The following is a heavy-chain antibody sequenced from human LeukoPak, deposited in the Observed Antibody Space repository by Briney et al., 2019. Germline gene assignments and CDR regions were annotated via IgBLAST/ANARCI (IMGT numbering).Heavy chain of an antibody. CDR3: ARVDYGDYGFDY. CDR2: IYSGGST. J-gene: IGHJ4*02. Sequence: AGSLRLSCAASGFTVSSNYMSWVRQAPGKGLEWVSDIYSGGSTYYADSVKGRFTTSRDNSKNTLYLQMNSLRAEDTAVYYCARVDYGDYGFDYWGQGTLVTVSS. CDR1: GFTVSSNY. D-gene: IGHD4-17*01. V-gene: IGHV3-66*01.